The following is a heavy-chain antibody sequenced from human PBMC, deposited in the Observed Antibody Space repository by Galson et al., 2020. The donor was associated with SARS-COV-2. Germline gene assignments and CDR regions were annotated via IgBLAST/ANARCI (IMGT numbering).Heavy chain of an antibody. Sequence: GGSLRLSCTASGFTFGDYAMSWFRQAPGKGLEWVGFIRSKAYGGTTEYAASVKGRFTISRDDSKSIAYLQMNSLKTEDTAVYYCTRNDFWSGYYLGYWGQGTLVTVSS. D-gene: IGHD3-3*01. V-gene: IGHV3-49*03. J-gene: IGHJ4*02. CDR2: IRSKAYGGTT. CDR3: TRNDFWSGYYLGY. CDR1: GFTFGDYA.